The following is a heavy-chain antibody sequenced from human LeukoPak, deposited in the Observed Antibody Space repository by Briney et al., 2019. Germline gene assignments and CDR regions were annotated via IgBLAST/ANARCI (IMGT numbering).Heavy chain of an antibody. Sequence: SETLSLTCTVPGGSISSGSYYWSWIRQPAGKGLEWIGRIYTSGSTNYNPSLKSRVTISVDTSKNQFSLKLSSVTAADTAVYYCARDILLWFGESFYDIWGQGTMVTVSS. CDR2: IYTSGST. CDR1: GGSISSGSYY. J-gene: IGHJ3*02. V-gene: IGHV4-61*02. D-gene: IGHD3-10*01. CDR3: ARDILLWFGESFYDI.